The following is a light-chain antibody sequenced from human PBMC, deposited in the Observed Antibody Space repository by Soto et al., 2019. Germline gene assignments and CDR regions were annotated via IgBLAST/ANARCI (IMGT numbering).Light chain of an antibody. J-gene: IGKJ4*01. CDR1: QSVSSSY. Sequence: EIVLTQSPGTLSLSPGERATLSCRASQSVSSSYLAWYQQKPGQAPRLLIYGASSRATSIPDRFSGSESGTNFTLTISRLEPEDFAVYYCQQYGSSPLTFGGETKVEIK. CDR2: GAS. V-gene: IGKV3-20*01. CDR3: QQYGSSPLT.